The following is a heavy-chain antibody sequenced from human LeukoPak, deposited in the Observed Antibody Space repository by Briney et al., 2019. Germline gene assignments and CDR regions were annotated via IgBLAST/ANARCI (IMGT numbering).Heavy chain of an antibody. D-gene: IGHD3-22*01. Sequence: GGSLRLSCAASGFSFDDYAMHWVRQAPGKGLEWVSGISWNSGSIGYADSVKGRFTISRDNAKNSLYLQMNSLRAEDTAVYFCASHAHDYDSSGYFDSWGQGALVTVSS. CDR3: ASHAHDYDSSGYFDS. J-gene: IGHJ4*02. CDR1: GFSFDDYA. CDR2: ISWNSGSI. V-gene: IGHV3-9*01.